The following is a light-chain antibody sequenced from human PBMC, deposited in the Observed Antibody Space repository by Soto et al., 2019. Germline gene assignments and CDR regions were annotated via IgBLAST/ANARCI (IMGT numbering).Light chain of an antibody. Sequence: DIVMTQSPATLSVSPGEGATLSCRASQGVGRNLAWYQQKPGQAPRLLIYATSIRATGVPARFSGGGSGTEFTHTLSRLQSEAFAFHYCHQSDNWPQTFGQGTKVEI. CDR3: HQSDNWPQT. J-gene: IGKJ1*01. V-gene: IGKV3-15*01. CDR1: QGVGRN. CDR2: ATS.